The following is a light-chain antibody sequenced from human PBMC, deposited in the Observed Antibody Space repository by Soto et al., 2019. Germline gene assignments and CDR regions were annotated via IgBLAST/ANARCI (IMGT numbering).Light chain of an antibody. Sequence: QSALTQPASVSGSPGQSITISCTGTSSDVGGYNYVSWYQQHPGKAPKFMIYDVSNRPSGVSNRFSGSKSGNTASLTISGLQAEDEAYYSCCSYTTSNTRQIVFGTGTKLTVL. CDR2: DVS. CDR1: SSDVGGYNY. V-gene: IGLV2-14*01. J-gene: IGLJ1*01. CDR3: CSYTTSNTRQIV.